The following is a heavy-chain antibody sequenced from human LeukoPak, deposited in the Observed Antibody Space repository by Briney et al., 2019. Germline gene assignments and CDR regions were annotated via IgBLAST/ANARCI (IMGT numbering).Heavy chain of an antibody. V-gene: IGHV3-30*02. D-gene: IGHD1-1*01. J-gene: IGHJ3*02. CDR1: GFTFSSYS. CDR3: AKDSSNWAFDI. Sequence: GGSLRLSCAASGFTFSSYSMNWVRQAPGKGLEWVGFIRYDGSTKNYADSVKGRFFISRDTSKNTLYLQMNSLRADDMALYYCAKDSSNWAFDIWGQGTMVTVSS. CDR2: IRYDGSTK.